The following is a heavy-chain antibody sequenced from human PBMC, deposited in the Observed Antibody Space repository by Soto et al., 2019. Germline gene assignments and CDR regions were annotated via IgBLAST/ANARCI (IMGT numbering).Heavy chain of an antibody. CDR2: VSYDGSNQ. J-gene: IGHJ6*02. Sequence: QVQLVESGGGVVQPGRSLRLSCAGSGFIFNRFAMHWVRQAPGRGLQWVAVVSYDGSNQYYADSVKGRFRISTANSREMLFFQLNSLESEDTCLYFCGRDTGHGLDVWGQGTTVTVSS. D-gene: IGHD4-17*01. V-gene: IGHV3-30-3*01. CDR1: GFIFNRFA. CDR3: GRDTGHGLDV.